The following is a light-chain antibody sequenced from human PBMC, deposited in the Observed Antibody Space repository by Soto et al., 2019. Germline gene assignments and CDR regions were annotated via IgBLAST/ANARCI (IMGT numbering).Light chain of an antibody. CDR2: DAS. J-gene: IGKJ5*01. CDR1: QSISRS. Sequence: EIVLTQSPAILSVSPGERATLSCRASQSISRSLAWYQPKPGQAPSLLISDASTRATGIPARFSGSGSGTEFTLTIRSLKSEDFATYYCQQYSGTITFGQGTRLEIK. V-gene: IGKV3-15*01. CDR3: QQYSGTIT.